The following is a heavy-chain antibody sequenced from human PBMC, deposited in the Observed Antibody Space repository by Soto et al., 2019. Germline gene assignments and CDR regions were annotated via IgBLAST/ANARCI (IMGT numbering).Heavy chain of an antibody. CDR3: ARSRGGYFDY. Sequence: QVQLQESGPGLVKPSETLSLTCTVSGVSISSYYWSWIRQPPGKGLEWIGYIYYSGSTNYNPSLKSRVTISGDTSKNQFSLKLSSVTAADTAVYYWARSRGGYFDYWGQGTLVTVSS. J-gene: IGHJ4*02. CDR2: IYYSGST. CDR1: GVSISSYY. D-gene: IGHD3-22*01. V-gene: IGHV4-59*01.